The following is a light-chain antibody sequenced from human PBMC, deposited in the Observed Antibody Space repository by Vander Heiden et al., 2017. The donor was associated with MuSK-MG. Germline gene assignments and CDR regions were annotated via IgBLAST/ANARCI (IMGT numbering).Light chain of an antibody. CDR1: QSVSSY. J-gene: IGKJ4*01. Sequence: EVVLTQSPATLSLSPGERATLSCRASQSVSSYLAWYQQRPGQAPRLLIYDASNRATGIPARFSGSGSGTDFTLTSSSLEPEDFAVYYWQQRSNWPPLTVGGGTKVQI. CDR2: DAS. CDR3: QQRSNWPPLT. V-gene: IGKV3-11*01.